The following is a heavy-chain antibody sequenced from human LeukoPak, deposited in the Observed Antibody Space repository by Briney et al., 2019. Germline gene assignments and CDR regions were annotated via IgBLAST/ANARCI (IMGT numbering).Heavy chain of an antibody. V-gene: IGHV3-74*01. CDR2: INSDGNST. J-gene: IGHJ3*02. CDR3: AKDTGRPTDAITMEDNAFDI. Sequence: GGSLRLSCAASGFTFSSYWMHWVRQAPGKGLVWVSRINSDGNSTSYADSVKGRFTISRDNAKNTLYLQMDSLRAEDTALYYCAKDTGRPTDAITMEDNAFDIWGQGTMVTVSS. CDR1: GFTFSSYW. D-gene: IGHD3-3*01.